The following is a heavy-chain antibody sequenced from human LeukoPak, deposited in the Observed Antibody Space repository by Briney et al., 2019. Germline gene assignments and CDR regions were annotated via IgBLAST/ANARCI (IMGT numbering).Heavy chain of an antibody. CDR1: GFTFSTYC. CDR3: ARDLTLLVGATDY. V-gene: IGHV3-21*01. D-gene: IGHD1-26*01. CDR2: ISDSSSYI. Sequence: GGSLRLSCAASGFTFSTYCMTWVRQAPGKGLEWVSSISDSSSYINLADSVKGRFTISRDDAKNSLYLQMNSLRAEDTAVYYCARDLTLLVGATDYWGQGTLVTVSS. J-gene: IGHJ4*02.